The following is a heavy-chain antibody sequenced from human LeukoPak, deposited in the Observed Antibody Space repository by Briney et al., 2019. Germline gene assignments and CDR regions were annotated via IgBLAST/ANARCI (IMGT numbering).Heavy chain of an antibody. J-gene: IGHJ1*01. D-gene: IGHD6-19*01. CDR3: VSGYTSGY. CDR2: IGWDSNSI. CDR1: GFTFDESA. V-gene: IGHV3-9*01. Sequence: GRSLRLSCAASGFTFDESAMHWVRQAPGKGLEWVSGIGWDSNSIIYADSVKGRFTISRDNAKNSVYLHMNTLRVEDTAVYYCVSGYTSGYWGQGTQVTVSS.